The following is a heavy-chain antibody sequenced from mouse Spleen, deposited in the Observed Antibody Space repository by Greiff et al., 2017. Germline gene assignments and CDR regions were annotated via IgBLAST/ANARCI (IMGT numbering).Heavy chain of an antibody. Sequence: EVMLVESGGGLVQPGGSLKLSCATSGFTFSDYYMYWVRQTPEKRLEWVAYISNGGGSTYYPDTVKGRFTISRDNAKNTLYLQMSRLKSEDTAMYYCARHGTTTARAWFAYWGQGTLVTVSA. CDR1: GFTFSDYY. J-gene: IGHJ3*01. CDR2: ISNGGGST. V-gene: IGHV5-12*02. D-gene: IGHD1-2*01. CDR3: ARHGTTTARAWFAY.